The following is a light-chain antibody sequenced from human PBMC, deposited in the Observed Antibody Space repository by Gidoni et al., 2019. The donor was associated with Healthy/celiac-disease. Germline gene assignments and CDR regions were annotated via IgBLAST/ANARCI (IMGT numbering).Light chain of an antibody. CDR1: QGISSY. CDR3: QQLNSYLWT. CDR2: AAS. J-gene: IGKJ1*01. V-gene: IGKV1-9*01. Sequence: IQLTQSPSSLSASVGDRVTITCRASQGISSYLAWYQQKPGKAPKLLIYAASTLQSGVPSRFSGSGSGTDFTLNISSLQPEDVATYYCQQLNSYLWTFGQGTKVEIK.